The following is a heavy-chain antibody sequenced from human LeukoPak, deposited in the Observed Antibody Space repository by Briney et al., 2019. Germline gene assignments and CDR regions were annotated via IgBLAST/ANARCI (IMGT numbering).Heavy chain of an antibody. D-gene: IGHD6-13*01. Sequence: SATLSLTCSVSTDSIKDNYWDWIRQPPGKGLEWIGFVSNSGSTYYNPSLKSRVTISIVTSKRQFSLRLTSVTAADMAVYYCARYEVGSSWAQAFDVWGQGTMVTVSS. J-gene: IGHJ3*01. CDR1: TDSIKDNY. CDR3: ARYEVGSSWAQAFDV. V-gene: IGHV4-59*01. CDR2: VSNSGST.